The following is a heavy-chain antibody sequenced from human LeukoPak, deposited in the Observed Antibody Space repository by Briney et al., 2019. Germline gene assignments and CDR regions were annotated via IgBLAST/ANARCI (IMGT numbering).Heavy chain of an antibody. V-gene: IGHV3-48*01. J-gene: IGHJ4*02. CDR2: ISSSSSAI. Sequence: GGSLRLSCAASGFTFSTYSMNWVRQAPGKGLKWVSYISSSSSAIYYADSVKGRFTISRDNSKNTLYLQMNSLRAEDTAVYYCARDADSNYFDYWGQGTLVTVSS. CDR3: ARDADSNYFDY. CDR1: GFTFSTYS.